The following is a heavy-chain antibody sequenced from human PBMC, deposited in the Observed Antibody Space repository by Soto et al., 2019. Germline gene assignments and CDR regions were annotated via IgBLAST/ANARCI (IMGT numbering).Heavy chain of an antibody. CDR3: ARRGSGSYHDY. V-gene: IGHV4-39*01. CDR1: GGSISSSSYY. Sequence: QLQLQESGPGLVKPSETLSLTYTVSGGSISSSSYYWGWIRQPPGKGLEWIGSIYYSGSTYYNPSLKSRVTISVDTSKNQFSLKLSSVTAADTAVYYCARRGSGSYHDYWGQGTLVTVSS. CDR2: IYYSGST. D-gene: IGHD3-10*01. J-gene: IGHJ4*02.